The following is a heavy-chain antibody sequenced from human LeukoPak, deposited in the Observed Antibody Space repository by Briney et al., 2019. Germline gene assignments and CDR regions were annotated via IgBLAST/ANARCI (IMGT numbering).Heavy chain of an antibody. J-gene: IGHJ4*02. Sequence: TGGSLRLSCAASGFTFSSYAMSWVRQAPGKGLEWVSALSGSGGSTYYADSVKGRFTISRDNSKNTLYVQMNSLRAEDTAVYYCAIYYYGSGSYCHRGWYWGQGTLVTVSS. CDR1: GFTFSSYA. CDR3: AIYYYGSGSYCHRGWY. D-gene: IGHD3-10*01. V-gene: IGHV3-23*01. CDR2: LSGSGGST.